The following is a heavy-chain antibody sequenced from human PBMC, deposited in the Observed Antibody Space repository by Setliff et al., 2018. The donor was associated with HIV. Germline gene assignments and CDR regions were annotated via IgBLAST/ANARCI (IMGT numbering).Heavy chain of an antibody. CDR3: AREGNSGHGGQIEFDY. V-gene: IGHV1-69*13. CDR1: GYTFTDYF. J-gene: IGHJ4*02. CDR2: IIPHFDAP. D-gene: IGHD1-26*01. Sequence: PSVKVSCKASGYTFTDYFMYWVRQARGQGLGWMGAIIPHFDAPQYAQKFQGRVTITADQSTSTAYMELSSLRSDDTALYYCAREGNSGHGGQIEFDYWGQGTLVTVSS.